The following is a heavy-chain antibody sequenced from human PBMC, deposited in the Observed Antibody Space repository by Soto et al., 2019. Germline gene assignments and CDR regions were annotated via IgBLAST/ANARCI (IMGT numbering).Heavy chain of an antibody. CDR2: IYSSGST. CDR1: GGSISRSNCY. CDR3: ARQTGTAGMDV. Sequence: QLQLQESGPGLVKPSETLSLTCTVSGGSISRSNCYWGWIRQPPGKGLEWIGSIYSSGSTYYNPSLKSRVTISVDTSKNQFSLKVSSVTAADTAVYYCARQTGTAGMDVWGQGTTVTV. J-gene: IGHJ6*02. V-gene: IGHV4-39*01. D-gene: IGHD3-9*01.